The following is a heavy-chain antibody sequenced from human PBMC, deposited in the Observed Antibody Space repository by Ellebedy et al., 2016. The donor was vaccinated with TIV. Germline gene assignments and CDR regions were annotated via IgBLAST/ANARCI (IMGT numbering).Heavy chain of an antibody. D-gene: IGHD3-9*01. CDR1: GYTLTELS. Sequence: ASVKVSCKVSGYTLTELSMHWVRQAPGKGLEWMGGFDPEDGETIYAQKFQGRVTMTRDTSTSTVYMELSSLRSEDTAVYYCARDREGVAVADILTGYSYDLWGRGTLVTVSS. CDR2: FDPEDGET. J-gene: IGHJ2*01. V-gene: IGHV1-24*01. CDR3: ARDREGVAVADILTGYSYDL.